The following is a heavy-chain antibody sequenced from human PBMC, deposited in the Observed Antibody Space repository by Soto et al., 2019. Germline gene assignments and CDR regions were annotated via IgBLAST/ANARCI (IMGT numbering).Heavy chain of an antibody. J-gene: IGHJ3*02. CDR3: AKYCSGGSCYPSAFDI. Sequence: LRLSCAASGFTFSSYAMSWVRQAPGKGLEWVSAISGSGGSTYYADSVKGRFTISRDNSKNTLYLQMNSLRAEDTAVYYCAKYCSGGSCYPSAFDIWGQGTMVTVSS. D-gene: IGHD2-15*01. CDR1: GFTFSSYA. V-gene: IGHV3-23*01. CDR2: ISGSGGST.